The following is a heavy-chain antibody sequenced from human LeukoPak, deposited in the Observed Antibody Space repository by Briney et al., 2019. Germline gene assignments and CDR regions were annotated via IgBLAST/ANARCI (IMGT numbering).Heavy chain of an antibody. V-gene: IGHV1-2*02. Sequence: ASVQVSCQASGSTFTGYYMHWVRQAPGQGLEWMGWINPNSGGTNYAQKFQGRVTMTRDTSTSTVYMELSSLRSEDTAVYYCARDYDSSGYDAFDIWGQGTMVTVSS. J-gene: IGHJ3*02. CDR2: INPNSGGT. CDR3: ARDYDSSGYDAFDI. D-gene: IGHD3-22*01. CDR1: GSTFTGYY.